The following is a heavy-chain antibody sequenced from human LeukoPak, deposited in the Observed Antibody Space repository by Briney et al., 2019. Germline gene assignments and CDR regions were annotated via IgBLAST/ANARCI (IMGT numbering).Heavy chain of an antibody. CDR2: IYYSGST. J-gene: IGHJ3*02. V-gene: IGHV4-61*05. D-gene: IGHD2-15*01. Sequence: SETLSLTCTVSGGSISSDSYYWGWIRQPPGKGLEWIGYIYYSGSTNYNPSLKSRVTISVDTSKNQFSLKLSSVTAADTAVYYCARIVCTSGSCPRRYAFDIWGQGTMVTVSS. CDR1: GGSISSDSYY. CDR3: ARIVCTSGSCPRRYAFDI.